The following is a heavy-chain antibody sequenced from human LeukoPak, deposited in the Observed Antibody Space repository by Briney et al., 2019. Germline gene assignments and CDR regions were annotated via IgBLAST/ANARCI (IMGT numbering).Heavy chain of an antibody. CDR3: AKGIVNWGKNYFDY. CDR2: ISGSGSST. V-gene: IGHV3-23*01. CDR1: GFTFSSYA. J-gene: IGHJ4*02. Sequence: PGGSLRLSCAASGFTFSSYAMSWVRQAPGKGLEWVSVISGSGSSTYYADSVKGRFTISRDNSKNTLHLRMNSLRAEDTAVYYCAKGIVNWGKNYFDYWGQGTLVTVSS. D-gene: IGHD7-27*01.